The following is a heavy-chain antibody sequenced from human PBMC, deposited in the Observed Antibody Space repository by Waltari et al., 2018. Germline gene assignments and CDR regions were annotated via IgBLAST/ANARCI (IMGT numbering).Heavy chain of an antibody. CDR1: GGSISSHY. CDR2: IYYSGST. CDR3: ARVRKDIVVVVAATTGYYYYMDV. D-gene: IGHD2-15*01. J-gene: IGHJ6*03. V-gene: IGHV4-59*11. Sequence: QVQLQESGPGLVKPSETLSLTCTVSGGSISSHYWSWIRQPPGKGLEWIGYIYYSGSTNYNPSLKSRVTISVDTSKNQFSLKLSSVTAADTAVYYCARVRKDIVVVVAATTGYYYYMDVWGKGTTVTVSS.